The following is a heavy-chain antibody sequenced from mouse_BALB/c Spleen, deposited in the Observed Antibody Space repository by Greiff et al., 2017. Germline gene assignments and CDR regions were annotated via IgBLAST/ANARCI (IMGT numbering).Heavy chain of an antibody. CDR2: ISYDGSN. Sequence: EVQRVESGPGLVKPSQSLSLTCSVTGYSITSGYSWTWIRQFPGNKLEWMGYISYDGSNNYNPSLKNRISITRDTSKNQFFLKLNSVTTEDTATYYCARETDYAMDYWGRGTSVTVSS. V-gene: IGHV3-6*02. J-gene: IGHJ4*01. CDR3: ARETDYAMDY. CDR1: GYSITSGYS. D-gene: IGHD4-1*01.